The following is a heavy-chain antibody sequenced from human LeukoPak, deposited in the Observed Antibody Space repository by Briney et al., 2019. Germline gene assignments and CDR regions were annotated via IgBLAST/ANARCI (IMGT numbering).Heavy chain of an antibody. CDR2: INWNGGST. D-gene: IGHD3-10*01. Sequence: PGESLRLSCAASGFTFDDYGMSWVRQAPGKGLEWVSGINWNGGSTGYADSVKGRFTISRDNAKNSLYLQMNSLRAEDTALYYCARGLWFGEWGKFDYWGQGTLVTVSS. CDR1: GFTFDDYG. V-gene: IGHV3-20*04. CDR3: ARGLWFGEWGKFDY. J-gene: IGHJ4*02.